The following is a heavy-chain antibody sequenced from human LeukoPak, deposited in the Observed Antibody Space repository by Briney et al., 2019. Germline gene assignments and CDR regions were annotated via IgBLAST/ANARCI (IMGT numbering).Heavy chain of an antibody. CDR1: GGSISSYY. D-gene: IGHD4-17*01. CDR2: VYTSGST. J-gene: IGHJ4*02. CDR3: ARGPGDYFDY. V-gene: IGHV4-4*07. Sequence: SETLSLTCTVSGGSISSYYWNWIRQPPGKGLEWIGRVYTSGSTNYNPSLKSRVTMSVDKSKNQFSLKLSSVTAADTAVYYCARGPGDYFDYSGQGTLVTVSS.